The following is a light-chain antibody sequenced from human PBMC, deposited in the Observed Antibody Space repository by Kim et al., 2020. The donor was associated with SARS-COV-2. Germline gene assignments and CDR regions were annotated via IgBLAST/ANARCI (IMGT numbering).Light chain of an antibody. CDR2: GAS. V-gene: IGKV1-17*01. CDR1: QDIGNE. CDR3: LQHRTYPIT. Sequence: AAVGEKVTVTGRDSQDIGNELVWDQQSPGRAPKRLIYGASNLQSGVPSRFSGSGSETEFTLTINSLQPEDFATYFCLQHRTYPITFGQGTRLEIK. J-gene: IGKJ5*01.